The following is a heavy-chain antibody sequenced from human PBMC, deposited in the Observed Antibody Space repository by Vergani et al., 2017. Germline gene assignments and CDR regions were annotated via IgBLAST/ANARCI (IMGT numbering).Heavy chain of an antibody. CDR2: INPNSSGT. CDR3: ARVGTSSNRYYFEY. Sequence: QVQLVQSGAEVKKPGASVKVSCKASGYTFTDYFMHWVRPAPGQGLEWMGWINPNSSGTNYAQKFQGRVTMTRDTSISTAYMELSNLRSDDTAVYYCARVGTSSNRYYFEYWGQGTLVTVSS. D-gene: IGHD2-2*01. V-gene: IGHV1-2*02. J-gene: IGHJ4*02. CDR1: GYTFTDYF.